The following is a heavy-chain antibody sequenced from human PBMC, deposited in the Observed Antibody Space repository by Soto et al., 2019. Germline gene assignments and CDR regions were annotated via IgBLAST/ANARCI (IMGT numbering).Heavy chain of an antibody. CDR2: ISGSGGST. J-gene: IGHJ4*02. Sequence: EVQLLESGGGLVQPGGSLRLSCAASGFTFSSYAMSWVRQAPGKGLEWVSAISGSGGSTYYADSVKGRFTISRDNSKNTRYLQMNSRRAEDTAVYYCAKENGYSSSWFEFDYWGQGTLVTVSS. V-gene: IGHV3-23*01. D-gene: IGHD6-13*01. CDR3: AKENGYSSSWFEFDY. CDR1: GFTFSSYA.